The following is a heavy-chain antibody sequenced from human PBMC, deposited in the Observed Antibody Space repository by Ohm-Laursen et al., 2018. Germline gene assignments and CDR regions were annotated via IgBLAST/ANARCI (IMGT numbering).Heavy chain of an antibody. Sequence: SLRLSCAASGITFTTYNMNWVRQAPGKGLEWVSSISSSSSYIYYADSVKGRFTISRDNAKNSLYLQMNSLRAEDTALYYCAKDVYYGSGSYYGMDVWGQGTTVTVSS. V-gene: IGHV3-21*04. CDR3: AKDVYYGSGSYYGMDV. CDR1: GITFTTYN. J-gene: IGHJ6*02. CDR2: ISSSSSYI. D-gene: IGHD3-10*01.